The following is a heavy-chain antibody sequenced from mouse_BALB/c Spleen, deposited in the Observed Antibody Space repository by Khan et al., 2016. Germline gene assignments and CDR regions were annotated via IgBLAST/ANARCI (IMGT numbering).Heavy chain of an antibody. CDR2: INTNTGEP. Sequence: QIQLVQSGPELKKPGETVKISCKASVYTFINYGMNWVKQAPGKGLKWMGWINTNTGEPTYAEEFKGRFAFSLETSAITAYLQIKNLKNEDTATYFGARLESYGSRDNYFDYWGQGTTLTVSS. CDR3: ARLESYGSRDNYFDY. CDR1: VYTFINYG. V-gene: IGHV9-3*02. J-gene: IGHJ2*01. D-gene: IGHD1-1*01.